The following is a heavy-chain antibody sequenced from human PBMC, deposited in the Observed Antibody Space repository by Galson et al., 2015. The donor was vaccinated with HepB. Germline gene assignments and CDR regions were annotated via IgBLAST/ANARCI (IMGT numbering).Heavy chain of an antibody. CDR3: AKDREITMVRGVMMNY. CDR1: GFIFSSFG. D-gene: IGHD3-10*01. CDR2: ISYDGSYK. V-gene: IGHV3-30*18. J-gene: IGHJ4*02. Sequence: SLRLSCAASGFIFSSFGLHWVRQAPGKGLEWVTFISYDGSYKNYAGSVKGRFTISGDNSKNTLYLQMNSLRAEDTAVYYCAKDREITMVRGVMMNYWGQGTLVTVSS.